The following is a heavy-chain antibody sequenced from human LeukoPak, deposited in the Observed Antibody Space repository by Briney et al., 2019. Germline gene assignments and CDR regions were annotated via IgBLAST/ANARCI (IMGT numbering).Heavy chain of an antibody. V-gene: IGHV2-70*04. CDR1: GFSLTTSGMR. Sequence: ESGPTLVNPTQTLTLTCTFSGFSLTTSGMRVNWIRQPPGKALEWLARIDWDDHKFYSTSLKTRLTISKDTSQNQVVLRMTNMDPVDTAMYFCARMTSAWVIDFWGQGTLVTVSS. J-gene: IGHJ4*02. D-gene: IGHD6-19*01. CDR3: ARMTSAWVIDF. CDR2: IDWDDHK.